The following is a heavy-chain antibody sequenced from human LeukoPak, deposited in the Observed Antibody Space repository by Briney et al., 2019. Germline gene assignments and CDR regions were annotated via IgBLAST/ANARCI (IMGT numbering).Heavy chain of an antibody. CDR2: ISGSGDRT. CDR1: GFTFSSYS. Sequence: GGSLRLSCAASGFTFSSYSMNWVRQPPGRGLEWVSIISGSGDRTYYTDSVKGRFTISRDNSRNTLYLQMSSLRTEDTAVYYCAKIPQVGTTSVPNFDYWGQGTLVTVSS. CDR3: AKIPQVGTTSVPNFDY. V-gene: IGHV3-23*01. D-gene: IGHD2/OR15-2a*01. J-gene: IGHJ4*02.